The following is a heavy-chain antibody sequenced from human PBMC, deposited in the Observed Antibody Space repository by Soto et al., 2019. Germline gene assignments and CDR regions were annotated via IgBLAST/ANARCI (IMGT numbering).Heavy chain of an antibody. V-gene: IGHV3-23*01. CDR2: ISGSGGST. CDR1: GFTFSSYA. J-gene: IGHJ5*02. D-gene: IGHD6-13*01. Sequence: GGSLRLSCAASGFTFSSYAMSWVRQAPGKGLEWVSAISGSGGSTYYADSVKGRFTISRDNSKNTLYLQMNSLRAEDTAVYYCAKGGLKRSSSWYAYQNWFDPWGQGTLVTVSS. CDR3: AKGGLKRSSSWYAYQNWFDP.